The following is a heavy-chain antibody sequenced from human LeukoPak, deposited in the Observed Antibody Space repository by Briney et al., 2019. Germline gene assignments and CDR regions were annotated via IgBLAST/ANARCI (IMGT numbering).Heavy chain of an antibody. Sequence: GGSLRLSCAASGFTVSNKYMSWVRQAPGKGLECVSVINDGGNTYYADSVKGRFTISRDNSKKTLYLQVNSLRAEDTAVYYCARGGASELYYFDYWGQGTLVTVSS. V-gene: IGHV3-53*01. J-gene: IGHJ4*02. D-gene: IGHD2-15*01. CDR1: GFTVSNKY. CDR2: INDGGNT. CDR3: ARGGASELYYFDY.